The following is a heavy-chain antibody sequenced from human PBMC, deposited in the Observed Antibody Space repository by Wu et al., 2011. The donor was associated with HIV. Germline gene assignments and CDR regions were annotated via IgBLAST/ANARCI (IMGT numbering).Heavy chain of an antibody. CDR2: ISTHNGDT. Sequence: QVQLVQSGAEVKKPGASVKVSCKASGYTFTSYGMTWVRQAPGQGLEWMGWISTHNGDTNSAQKLQDRVTMTTDTSTSTAYMELRSLRSDDTAVYYCARDREPDDNSGLLDAFDIWGQGTMVIVSS. D-gene: IGHD6-19*01. CDR3: ARDREPDDNSGLLDAFDI. J-gene: IGHJ3*02. CDR1: GYTFTSYG. V-gene: IGHV1-18*01.